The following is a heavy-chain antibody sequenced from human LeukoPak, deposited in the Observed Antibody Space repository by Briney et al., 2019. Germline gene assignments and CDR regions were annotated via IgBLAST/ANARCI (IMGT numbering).Heavy chain of an antibody. CDR3: ARGQYVLLWFGDDMGAFDI. J-gene: IGHJ3*02. Sequence: ASVKVSCKASGYTFTSYGISWVRQAPGQGLEWMGWISAYNGNTNYAQKLQGRFTMTTDTSTSTAYMELRSLRSDDTAVYYCARGQYVLLWFGDDMGAFDIWGQGTMVTVSS. CDR1: GYTFTSYG. V-gene: IGHV1-18*01. D-gene: IGHD3-10*01. CDR2: ISAYNGNT.